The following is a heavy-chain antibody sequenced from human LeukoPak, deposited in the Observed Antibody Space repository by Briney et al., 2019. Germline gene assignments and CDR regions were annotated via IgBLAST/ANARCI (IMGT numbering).Heavy chain of an antibody. CDR3: AKAGGTYYPDHFDP. Sequence: GGSLRLSCAASGFTFSSFGMHWVRQAPGKGLEWVTFIRYDGSHKYYADSVKGRFTISRDNSNNTLYMQMDSLRIEDTAVYYCAKAGGTYYPDHFDPWGQGTLVAVSS. CDR1: GFTFSSFG. V-gene: IGHV3-30*02. D-gene: IGHD3-10*01. CDR2: IRYDGSHK. J-gene: IGHJ5*02.